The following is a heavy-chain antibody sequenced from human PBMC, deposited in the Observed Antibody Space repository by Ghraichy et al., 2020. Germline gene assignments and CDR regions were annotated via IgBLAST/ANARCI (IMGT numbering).Heavy chain of an antibody. CDR1: GGSFSGYY. V-gene: IGHV4-34*01. CDR2: INHSGST. J-gene: IGHJ4*02. CDR3: ARGGYSGYELGHKY. Sequence: SETLSLTCAVYGGSFSGYYWSWIRQPPGKGLEWIGEINHSGSTNYNPSLKSRVTISVDTSKNQFSLKLSSVTAADTAVYYCARGGYSGYELGHKYWGQGTLVTVSS. D-gene: IGHD5-12*01.